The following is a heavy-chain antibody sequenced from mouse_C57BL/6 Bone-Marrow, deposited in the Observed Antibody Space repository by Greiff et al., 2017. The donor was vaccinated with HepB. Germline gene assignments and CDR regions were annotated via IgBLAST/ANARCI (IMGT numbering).Heavy chain of an antibody. CDR3: TYYYGSSYEAPYYYAMDY. CDR1: GYTFTGYW. D-gene: IGHD1-1*01. V-gene: IGHV1-9*01. CDR2: ILPGSGST. J-gene: IGHJ4*01. Sequence: QVQLKESGAELMKPGASVKLSCKATGYTFTGYWIEWVKQRPGHGLEWIGEILPGSGSTNYNEKFKGKATFTADTSSNTAYMQLSSLTTEDSAIYYCTYYYGSSYEAPYYYAMDYWGQGTSVTVSS.